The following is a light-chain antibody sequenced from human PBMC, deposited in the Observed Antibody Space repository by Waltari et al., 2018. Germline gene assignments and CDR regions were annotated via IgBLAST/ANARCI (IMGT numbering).Light chain of an antibody. CDR1: QSFTRY. Sequence: SCRASQSFTRYLAWYQHKPGQAPRLLIYDASTRAAGSADRFSGSGSGTDFSLTISRLEPEDFAVYYCQHYVSLPVTFGQGTKVEIK. V-gene: IGKV3-20*01. J-gene: IGKJ1*01. CDR2: DAS. CDR3: QHYVSLPVT.